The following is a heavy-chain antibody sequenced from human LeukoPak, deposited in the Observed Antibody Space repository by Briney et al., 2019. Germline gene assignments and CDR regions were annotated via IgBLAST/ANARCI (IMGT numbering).Heavy chain of an antibody. CDR3: ARDSIVYDFWSGHGVRYFDY. Sequence: SETLSLTCAVYGGSFSGYYWSWIRQPPGKGLEWIGEINHSGSTNYNPSLKSRVTISVDTSKNQFSLKLSSVTAADTAVYYCARDSIVYDFWSGHGVRYFDYWGQGTLVTVSS. D-gene: IGHD3-3*01. CDR1: GGSFSGYY. J-gene: IGHJ4*02. V-gene: IGHV4-34*01. CDR2: INHSGST.